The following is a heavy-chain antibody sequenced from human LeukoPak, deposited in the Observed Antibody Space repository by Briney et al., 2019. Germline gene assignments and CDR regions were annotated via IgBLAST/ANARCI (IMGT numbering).Heavy chain of an antibody. CDR3: ARAAWRGSNSRDAFDI. CDR1: CGSISSGGDY. D-gene: IGHD4/OR15-4a*01. Sequence: SQTLSLTCTVSCGSISSGGDYWSLIRQHPGKGLEWSGYIYYTGTTYYNPSLKSRITISVDTSENHFSLNLSSMTAADTAVCYCARAAWRGSNSRDAFDIWGQGTVVTVSS. J-gene: IGHJ3*02. V-gene: IGHV4-31*03. CDR2: IYYTGTT.